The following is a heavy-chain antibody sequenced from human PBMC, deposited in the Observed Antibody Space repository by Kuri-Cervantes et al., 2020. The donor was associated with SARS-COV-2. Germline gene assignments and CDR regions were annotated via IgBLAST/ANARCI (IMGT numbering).Heavy chain of an antibody. J-gene: IGHJ5*02. V-gene: IGHV4-39*01. CDR1: GGSISSSSYY. CDR3: ARQMMSSITIFGVVITRNWYDP. D-gene: IGHD3-3*01. Sequence: SETLSPTCTVSGGSISSSSYYWGWIRQPPGKGLEWIGRIYYSGSTYYNPSLKSRVTISVDTSKNQFSLKLSSVTAADTAVYYCARQMMSSITIFGVVITRNWYDPWGQGTLVTVSS. CDR2: IYYSGST.